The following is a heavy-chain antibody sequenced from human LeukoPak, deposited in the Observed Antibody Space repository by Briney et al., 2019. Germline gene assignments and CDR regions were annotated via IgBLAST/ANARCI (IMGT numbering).Heavy chain of an antibody. V-gene: IGHV3-7*01. J-gene: IGHJ4*02. D-gene: IGHD6-13*01. CDR3: AREAEQQLVPGDFDY. Sequence: GGSLRLFCAASGFTFSSYWMSWVRQAPGKGLEWVANIKQDGSEKYYVDSVKGRFTISRDNAKNSLYLQMNSLRAEDTAVYYCAREAEQQLVPGDFDYWGQGTLVTVSS. CDR2: IKQDGSEK. CDR1: GFTFSSYW.